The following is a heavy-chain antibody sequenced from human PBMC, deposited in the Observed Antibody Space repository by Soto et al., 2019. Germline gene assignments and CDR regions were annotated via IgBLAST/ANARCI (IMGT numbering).Heavy chain of an antibody. CDR1: GGKFSTFA. CDR3: ARGVDSDGPTDDYVNWPPLR. CDR2: IIPLFGEA. V-gene: IGHV1-69*01. D-gene: IGHD1-1*01. Sequence: QVQLVQSGAEVKRPGSSVKVSCKASGGKFSTFAINWVRQAPGHGLEWMGGIIPLFGEANYARKFQGRVTLTADESTTTAFMELSRLRSDDTAVYYCARGVDSDGPTDDYVNWPPLRWGHGTRITVTS. J-gene: IGHJ4*01.